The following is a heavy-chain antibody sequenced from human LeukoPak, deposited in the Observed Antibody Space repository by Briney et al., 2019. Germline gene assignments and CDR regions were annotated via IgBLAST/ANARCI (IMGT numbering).Heavy chain of an antibody. Sequence: SETLSLTCTVSGGAISSRSYSWSWIRQPAGKGLEWIGRIYTTGSTNYNPSLKSRVTISVDTSKNQFSLKLSSVTAADTAVYYCAQTYYYGSGAFDPWGQGTLVTVSS. CDR2: IYTTGST. J-gene: IGHJ5*02. D-gene: IGHD3-10*01. CDR3: AQTYYYGSGAFDP. V-gene: IGHV4-61*02. CDR1: GGAISSRSYS.